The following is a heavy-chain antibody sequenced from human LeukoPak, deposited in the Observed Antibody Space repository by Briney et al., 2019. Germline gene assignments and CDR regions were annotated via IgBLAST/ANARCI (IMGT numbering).Heavy chain of an antibody. Sequence: GESLKISCKGSGYSFTSYWIGWVRQMPGKGLEWMGIIYPGDSDTRYSPSFQGQVTISADKSISTAYLQWSSLKASDTAMHYCARLYDSSGYYYENWYFDLWGRGTLVTVSS. J-gene: IGHJ2*01. CDR3: ARLYDSSGYYYENWYFDL. CDR2: IYPGDSDT. V-gene: IGHV5-51*01. CDR1: GYSFTSYW. D-gene: IGHD3-22*01.